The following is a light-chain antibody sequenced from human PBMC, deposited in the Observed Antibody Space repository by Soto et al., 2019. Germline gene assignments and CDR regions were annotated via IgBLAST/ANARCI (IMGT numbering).Light chain of an antibody. J-gene: IGKJ5*01. CDR3: QQRSNWFT. CDR1: QSVSDF. Sequence: DIVLTQSPDSLSLSPGERATLSCRASQSVSDFLAWYQQKPGHAPRLLIYDASKRATGIPARFSGSGSGTDFTLTISSLEPEDFALYYCQQRSNWFTFGQGTRLEIK. V-gene: IGKV3-11*01. CDR2: DAS.